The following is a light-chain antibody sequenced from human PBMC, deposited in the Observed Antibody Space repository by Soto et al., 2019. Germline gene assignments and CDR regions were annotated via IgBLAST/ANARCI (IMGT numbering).Light chain of an antibody. CDR1: GSDIGAYNF. CDR3: AVWDDGLDAWM. Sequence: QSALAQPPSASGSPGQSVTISCAGSGSDIGAYNFVSWYQQHPGKAPKLMIFGVTERPSGVPDRFSGSKSGNTASLAISRLQSEDEAHYYCAVWDDGLDAWMFGGGTKVTVL. V-gene: IGLV2-8*01. CDR2: GVT. J-gene: IGLJ3*02.